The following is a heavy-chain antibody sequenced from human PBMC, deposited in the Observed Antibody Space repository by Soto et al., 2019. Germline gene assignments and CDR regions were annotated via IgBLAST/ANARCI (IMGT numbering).Heavy chain of an antibody. J-gene: IGHJ4*02. V-gene: IGHV4-61*01. CDR2: IYYSGNT. Sequence: QVQLQESGPGLVKPSETLSLTCTVSGGSVSSGSYYWSWIRQPPGKGLEWIGYIYYSGNTNYNPSLKSRVTISVDTSKNQFSLKLSSVTAADTAVYYCARSIGLRGQGTLVTVSS. CDR3: ARSIGL. CDR1: GGSVSSGSYY.